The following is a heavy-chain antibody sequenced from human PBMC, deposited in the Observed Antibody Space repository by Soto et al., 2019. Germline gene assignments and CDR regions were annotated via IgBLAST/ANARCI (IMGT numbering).Heavy chain of an antibody. V-gene: IGHV1-58*01. CDR3: AKCGYDSSGRLLRYFQH. D-gene: IGHD3-22*01. Sequence: SVKVSCKTSGFTFSKSSVQWMRQARGQRLEWIGWVVVGSDNTRYAQNFQDRVTITRDMSTSTSYMELSSLTAEDTAVYYCAKCGYDSSGRLLRYFQHWGQGTLVTVSS. CDR1: GFTFSKSS. J-gene: IGHJ1*01. CDR2: VVVGSDNT.